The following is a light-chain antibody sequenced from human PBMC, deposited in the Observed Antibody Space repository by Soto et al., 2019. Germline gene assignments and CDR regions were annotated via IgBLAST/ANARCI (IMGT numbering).Light chain of an antibody. Sequence: EIVLTQSPATLSLSPGERATLSYRASQSVSSYLAWYQQKPGQAPRLLIYDASNRATGIPARFSGSGSATDFTLTISSLEPEDFAVYYCQQRSNWPSITFGQGTRLEIK. J-gene: IGKJ5*01. CDR1: QSVSSY. CDR3: QQRSNWPSIT. CDR2: DAS. V-gene: IGKV3-11*01.